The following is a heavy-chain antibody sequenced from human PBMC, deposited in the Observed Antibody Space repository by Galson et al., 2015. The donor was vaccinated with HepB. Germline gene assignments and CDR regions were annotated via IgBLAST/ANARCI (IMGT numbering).Heavy chain of an antibody. V-gene: IGHV3-23*01. CDR2: ISGSGLGDGGGST. CDR1: GFNLKNFG. CDR3: AKAAFFCSGISCFYFDH. J-gene: IGHJ4*02. D-gene: IGHD2-2*01. Sequence: SLRLSCAVSGFNLKNFGMSWVRQIPGKGLEWVSGISGSGLGDGGGSTSYVDSVKGRFTISRDNSKNTVFLHMSSLRAEDTATYFCAKAAFFCSGISCFYFDHWGQGTLVTVSS.